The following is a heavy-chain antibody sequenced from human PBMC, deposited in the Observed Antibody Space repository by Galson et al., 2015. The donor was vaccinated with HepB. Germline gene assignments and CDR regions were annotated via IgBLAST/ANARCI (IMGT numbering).Heavy chain of an antibody. J-gene: IGHJ4*02. CDR1: GYTFTSYG. D-gene: IGHD3-22*01. V-gene: IGHV1-18*01. Sequence: SVKVSCKASGYTFTSYGISWVRQAPGQGLEWMGWISAYNGNTNYAQKLQGRVTMTTDTSTSTAYMELRSLRSDDTAVYYCARDVVHYYDSSGSIDYWGQGTLVTVSS. CDR2: ISAYNGNT. CDR3: ARDVVHYYDSSGSIDY.